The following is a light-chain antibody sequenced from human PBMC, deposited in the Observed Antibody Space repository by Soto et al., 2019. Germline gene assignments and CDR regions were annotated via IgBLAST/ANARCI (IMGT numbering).Light chain of an antibody. CDR3: GTWDSSLSAGV. CDR1: TSNIGNND. J-gene: IGLJ2*01. V-gene: IGLV1-51*01. CDR2: DNS. Sequence: QSVLTQPPSVSAAPGQKVTISCSGTTSNIGNNDVSWYQQFPGTAPKLLIYDNSDRPSGIPDRFSGSKSGTSATLGINGLRTGDEADYYCGTWDSSLSAGVFGGGTKVTVL.